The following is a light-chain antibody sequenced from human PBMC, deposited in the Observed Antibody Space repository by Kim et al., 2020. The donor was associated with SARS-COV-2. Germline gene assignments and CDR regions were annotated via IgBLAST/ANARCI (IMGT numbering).Light chain of an antibody. CDR1: SSDVGGYNY. J-gene: IGLJ3*02. CDR3: CSYAGSYTWV. CDR2: DVS. Sequence: GQSVTISCTGTSSDVGGYNYVSWYQQHPGKAPKLIIYDVSKRPSGVPDRFSGSKSGNTASLTISGLQAEDEADYYCCSYAGSYTWVFGGGTQLTVL. V-gene: IGLV2-11*01.